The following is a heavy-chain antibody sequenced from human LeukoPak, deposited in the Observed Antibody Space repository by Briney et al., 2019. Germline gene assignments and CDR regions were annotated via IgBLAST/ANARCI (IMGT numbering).Heavy chain of an antibody. Sequence: SETLSLTCAVYGGSFSGYYWSWIRQPPGKGLEWIGEINHSGSTNYNPSLKSRVTISVDTSKNQFSLKLSSVTAADTAVYYCARGLVNYYDSSGYYPRPYPLYYFDYWGQETLVTVSS. V-gene: IGHV4-34*01. D-gene: IGHD3-22*01. CDR2: INHSGST. CDR3: ARGLVNYYDSSGYYPRPYPLYYFDY. J-gene: IGHJ4*02. CDR1: GGSFSGYY.